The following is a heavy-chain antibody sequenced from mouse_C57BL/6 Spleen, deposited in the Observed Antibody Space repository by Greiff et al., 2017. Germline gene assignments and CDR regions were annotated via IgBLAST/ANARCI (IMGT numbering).Heavy chain of an antibody. CDR3: AKEDYSNYERVFDY. V-gene: IGHV2-5*01. D-gene: IGHD2-5*01. CDR2: IWRGGST. CDR1: GFSLTSYG. Sequence: QVQLQQSGPGLVQPSQSLSITCTVSGFSLTSYGVHWVRQSPGKGLEWLGVIWRGGSTDYNAAFMSRLSITKDNSKSQVFFKMNSLQADDTAIYYCAKEDYSNYERVFDYLGQGTTLTVSS. J-gene: IGHJ2*01.